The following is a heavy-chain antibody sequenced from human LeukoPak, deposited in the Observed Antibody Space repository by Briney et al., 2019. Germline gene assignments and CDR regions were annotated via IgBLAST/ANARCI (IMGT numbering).Heavy chain of an antibody. CDR2: IRSDGSST. Sequence: GGSLRLSCVASGFSFSAYIMHWVRQAPGKGLEYVSAIRSDGSSTFYPNSVKGRFTISRNNSKSTLYLQMGSLRAEDTAVYYCTRRYGGHSGWAGYHDSWGQGTLVTVSS. V-gene: IGHV3-64*01. J-gene: IGHJ4*02. CDR1: GFSFSAYI. D-gene: IGHD6-19*01. CDR3: TRRYGGHSGWAGYHDS.